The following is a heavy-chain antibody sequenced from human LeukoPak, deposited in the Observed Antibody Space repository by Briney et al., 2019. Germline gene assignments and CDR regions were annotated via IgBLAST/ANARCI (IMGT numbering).Heavy chain of an antibody. V-gene: IGHV4-34*01. D-gene: IGHD3-10*01. CDR3: ARESINGLLWFATRDWFDP. CDR1: GGSFSGYY. J-gene: IGHJ5*02. CDR2: INHSGST. Sequence: PSETLSLTCAVYGGSFSGYYWSWIRQPPGKGLEWIGEINHSGSTNYNPSLKSRVTISVDTSKNQFSLKLSSVTAADTAVYYCARESINGLLWFATRDWFDPWGQGTLVTVSS.